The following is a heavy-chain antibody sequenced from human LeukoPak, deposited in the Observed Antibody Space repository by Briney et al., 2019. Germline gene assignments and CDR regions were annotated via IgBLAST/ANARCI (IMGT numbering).Heavy chain of an antibody. J-gene: IGHJ3*02. CDR3: ARGGGSYPIDAFDI. CDR2: MNPNSGNT. CDR1: GYTFTSYD. V-gene: IGHV1-8*01. D-gene: IGHD1-26*01. Sequence: GASVKVSCKASGYTFTSYDINWVRQATGQGLEWMGWMNPNSGNTGYAQKFQGRVTITADKSTSTAYMELSSLRSEDTAVYYCARGGGSYPIDAFDIWGQGTMVTVSS.